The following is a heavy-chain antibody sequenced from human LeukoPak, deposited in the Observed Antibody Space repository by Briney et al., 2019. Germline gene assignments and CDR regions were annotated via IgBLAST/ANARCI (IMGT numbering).Heavy chain of an antibody. V-gene: IGHV4-4*07. D-gene: IGHD3-16*01. Sequence: SETLSLTCTVSGGSISSFYWSWVRPSAVKGLEWIGRVDTSGSTHYNPSLGGRVTMSLDTSKNQFSLNLRSVTVADTAVYYCARGLGGASYYMHVWGKGTTVNVSS. J-gene: IGHJ6*03. CDR3: ARGLGGASYYMHV. CDR2: VDTSGST. CDR1: GGSISSFY.